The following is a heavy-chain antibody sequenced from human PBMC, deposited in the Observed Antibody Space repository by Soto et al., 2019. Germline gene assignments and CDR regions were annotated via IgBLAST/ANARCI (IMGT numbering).Heavy chain of an antibody. V-gene: IGHV4-34*01. CDR2: INHSGST. J-gene: IGHJ6*02. D-gene: IGHD3-10*02. Sequence: QVQLQQWGAGLLKPSETLSLTCAVYGGSFSGYYWSWIRQPPGKGLEWIGEINHSGSTNYNPSLKSRVTISVDTSKNQFSLKLSSVTAADTAVYYCARGGDYYVSMAVWGQGTTVTVSS. CDR1: GGSFSGYY. CDR3: ARGGDYYVSMAV.